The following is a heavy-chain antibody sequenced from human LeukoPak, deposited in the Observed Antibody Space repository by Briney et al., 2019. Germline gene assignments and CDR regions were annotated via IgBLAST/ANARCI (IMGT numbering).Heavy chain of an antibody. Sequence: SETLSLTCAVYGGSFSGYYWSWIRQPPGKGLEWIGEINHSGSTNYNPSLKGRVTISVDTSKNQFSLKLSSVTAADTAVYYCARGAGYSSGWYDYWGQGTLVTVSS. CDR3: ARGAGYSSGWYDY. V-gene: IGHV4-34*01. J-gene: IGHJ4*02. CDR2: INHSGST. CDR1: GGSFSGYY. D-gene: IGHD6-19*01.